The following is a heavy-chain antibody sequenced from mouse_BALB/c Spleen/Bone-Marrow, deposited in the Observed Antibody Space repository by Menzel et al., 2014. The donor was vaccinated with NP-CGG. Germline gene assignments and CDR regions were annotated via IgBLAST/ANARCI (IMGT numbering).Heavy chain of an antibody. CDR1: GYTFTSYV. J-gene: IGHJ4*01. CDR2: INPYNDGT. D-gene: IGHD1-2*01. Sequence: VQLKHSGPELVKPGASVKMSCKASGYTFTSYVMHWVKQKPGQGLEWIGYINPYNDGTKYNEKFKGKATLTSDKSSSTAYMELSSLTPEDSAVYYCARGGYYGYYAMDYWGQGTSVTVSS. CDR3: ARGGYYGYYAMDY. V-gene: IGHV1-14*01.